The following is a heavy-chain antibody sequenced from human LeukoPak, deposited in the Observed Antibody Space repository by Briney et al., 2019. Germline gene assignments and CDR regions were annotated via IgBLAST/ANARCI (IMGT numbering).Heavy chain of an antibody. Sequence: PGGSLRLSCAATGFTFSSYGMHWVRQAPGKGLEWVAVISYDGSNKYYADSVKGRFTISRDNSKNTLYLQMNSLRAEDTAVYYCAKEVYYGSGSFDYWGQGTLVTVSS. CDR2: ISYDGSNK. J-gene: IGHJ4*02. V-gene: IGHV3-30*18. CDR3: AKEVYYGSGSFDY. D-gene: IGHD3-10*01. CDR1: GFTFSSYG.